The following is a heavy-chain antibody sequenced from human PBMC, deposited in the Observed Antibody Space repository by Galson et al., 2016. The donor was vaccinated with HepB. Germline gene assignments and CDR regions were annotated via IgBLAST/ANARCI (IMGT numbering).Heavy chain of an antibody. V-gene: IGHV3-30-3*01. J-gene: IGHJ4*02. CDR2: ISYDGTNQ. Sequence: SLRLSCAASGCTFSMYAMYCVRQAPGKGLEWVAVISYDGTNQYYADSVKGRFTISRDDSKNTVYLQMNSLRTEDTAVYYCARGRYYDFWSGYYTGIDYWCQGTLVTVSS. CDR3: ARGRYYDFWSGYYTGIDY. CDR1: GCTFSMYA. D-gene: IGHD3-3*01.